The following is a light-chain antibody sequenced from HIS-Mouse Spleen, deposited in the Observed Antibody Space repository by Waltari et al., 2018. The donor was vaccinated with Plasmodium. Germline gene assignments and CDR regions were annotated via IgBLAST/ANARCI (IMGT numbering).Light chain of an antibody. CDR2: EDS. J-gene: IGLJ3*02. Sequence: SYELTQPPSVSVSPGQTARITSSGSALPTKYAYCYQQKSGQAPVLVIYEDSKRHSGTPERFYGSSSGTMATLTISGAQVEDEADYYCYSTDSSGNHRVFGGGTKLTVL. CDR1: ALPTKY. CDR3: YSTDSSGNHRV. V-gene: IGLV3-10*01.